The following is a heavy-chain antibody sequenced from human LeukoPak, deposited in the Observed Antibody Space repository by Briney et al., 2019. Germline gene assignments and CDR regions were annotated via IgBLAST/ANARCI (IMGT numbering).Heavy chain of an antibody. J-gene: IGHJ5*02. CDR2: IYYSGRT. D-gene: IGHD1-26*01. CDR1: GGSISSYY. CDR3: ARVVNWFDP. V-gene: IGHV4-59*01. Sequence: SETLSLTCTVSGGSISSYYWSWIRQPPGTGLEWIGYIYYSGRTNYNPSRKSRVTISVDTSKTQFSLKLSSVTAADTAVYYCARVVNWFDPWGQGTLVTVSS.